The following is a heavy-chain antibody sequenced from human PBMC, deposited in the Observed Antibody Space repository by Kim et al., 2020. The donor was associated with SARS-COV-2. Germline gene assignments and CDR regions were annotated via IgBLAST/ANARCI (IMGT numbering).Heavy chain of an antibody. CDR3: AREWVVQGVRAPYYYYYYMDV. Sequence: ASVKVSCKASGYTFTGYYMHWVRQAPGQGLEWMGRINPNSGGTNYAQKFQGRVTMTRDTSISTAYMELSRLRSDDTAVYYCAREWVVQGVRAPYYYYYYMDVWGKGTTVTVSS. CDR1: GYTFTGYY. D-gene: IGHD3-10*01. V-gene: IGHV1-2*06. CDR2: INPNSGGT. J-gene: IGHJ6*03.